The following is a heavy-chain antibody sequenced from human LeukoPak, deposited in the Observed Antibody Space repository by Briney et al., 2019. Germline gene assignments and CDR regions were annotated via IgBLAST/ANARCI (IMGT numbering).Heavy chain of an antibody. Sequence: ASVKVSCKASGYTFTSYAMNWVRQAPGQGLEWMGWINTNTGNPTYAQGFTGRFVFSLDTSVSTAYLQISSLKAEDTAVYYCARDNARSQQQWLVPSSRYNWFDPWGQGTLVTVSS. V-gene: IGHV7-4-1*02. J-gene: IGHJ5*02. D-gene: IGHD6-19*01. CDR1: GYTFTSYA. CDR2: INTNTGNP. CDR3: ARDNARSQQQWLVPSSRYNWFDP.